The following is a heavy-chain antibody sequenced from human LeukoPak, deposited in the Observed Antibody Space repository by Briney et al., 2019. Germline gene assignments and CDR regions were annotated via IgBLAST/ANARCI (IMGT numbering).Heavy chain of an antibody. Sequence: SVKVSCKASGGTFSSYAISWVRQAPGQGLEWMGGIIPIFGTANYAQKFQGRVTITTDESTSTAYMELSSLSSDDTAVYYCARHCSSTSCYYFDYWGQGTLVTVSS. CDR1: GGTFSSYA. CDR3: ARHCSSTSCYYFDY. J-gene: IGHJ4*02. CDR2: IIPIFGTA. D-gene: IGHD2-2*01. V-gene: IGHV1-69*05.